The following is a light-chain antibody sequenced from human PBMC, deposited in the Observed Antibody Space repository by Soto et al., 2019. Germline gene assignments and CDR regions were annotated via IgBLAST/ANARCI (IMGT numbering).Light chain of an antibody. V-gene: IGLV2-14*03. CDR2: DVS. CDR1: SSDIGAYDY. J-gene: IGLJ1*01. CDR3: SSFADSSARDYV. Sequence: QSVRTQPASVSGSPGQSITISCTGTSSDIGAYDYVSWYQQHPGGVPKLLIYDVSSRPSGVSSRFSGSKSGNTASLTISGLQADDESDYYCSSFADSSARDYVFGGGTKVTVL.